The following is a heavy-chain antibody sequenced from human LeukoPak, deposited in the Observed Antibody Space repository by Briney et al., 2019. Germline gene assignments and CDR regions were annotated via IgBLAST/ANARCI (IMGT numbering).Heavy chain of an antibody. Sequence: ASVKVSCKASGYIFTAYYIHWVQQAPGQGLEWMGRINPNSGDTNYAQKFQGRVTMTRDTSISTAYMELSRLRSDDTAVYYCAREGSQDYSNYFNWFDPWGQGTLVTVSS. CDR2: INPNSGDT. D-gene: IGHD4-11*01. J-gene: IGHJ5*02. CDR1: GYIFTAYY. CDR3: AREGSQDYSNYFNWFDP. V-gene: IGHV1-2*06.